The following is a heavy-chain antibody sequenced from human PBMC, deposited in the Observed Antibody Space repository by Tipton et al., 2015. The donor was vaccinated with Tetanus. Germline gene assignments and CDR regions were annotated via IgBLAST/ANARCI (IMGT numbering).Heavy chain of an antibody. J-gene: IGHJ4*02. CDR2: VYYNGSA. V-gene: IGHV4-59*04. CDR3: ARQVRYTHVSRYFDR. D-gene: IGHD3-9*01. CDR1: GFIVSSHY. Sequence: QLVQSGGGLIQPGGSLRLSCVASGFIVSSHYMSWIRQPPGKGLEWIGNVYYNGSAFYSPSLKSRVNIFVDTSKNQFSLRVTSVTAADTAVYFCARQVRYTHVSRYFDRWGQGTLVTVAS.